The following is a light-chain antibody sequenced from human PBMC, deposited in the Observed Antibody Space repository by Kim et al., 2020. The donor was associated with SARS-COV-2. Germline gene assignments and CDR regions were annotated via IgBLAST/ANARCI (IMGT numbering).Light chain of an antibody. CDR2: EDN. CDR1: SGSIASTY. Sequence: GKTVTISCTRSSGSIASTYVQWYQQRPGSAPTTVIYEDNQRPSGVPDRFSGSIDSSSSSASLTISGVKTEDEADYFCQSYDDSNQVFGGGTKLTVL. CDR3: QSYDDSNQV. V-gene: IGLV6-57*03. J-gene: IGLJ3*02.